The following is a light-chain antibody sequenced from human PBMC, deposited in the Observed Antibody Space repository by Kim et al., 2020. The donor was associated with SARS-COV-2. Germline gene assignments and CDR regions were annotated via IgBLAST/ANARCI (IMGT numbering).Light chain of an antibody. J-gene: IGLJ3*02. CDR3: NSRDISGNPV. CDR1: SLRSYY. CDR2: GKN. Sequence: SSELTQDPAVSVALGQTVRITCEGDSLRSYYANWYQQKPGQAPVLVIYGKNNRPSGIPDRFSGSNSGNTASLTITGAQAEDEADYFCNSRDISGNPVFGGGTKLTVL. V-gene: IGLV3-19*01.